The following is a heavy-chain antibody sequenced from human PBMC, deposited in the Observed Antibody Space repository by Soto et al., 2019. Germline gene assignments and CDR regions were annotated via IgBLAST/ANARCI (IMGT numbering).Heavy chain of an antibody. CDR3: ARGPNCSGGSCYVGWFDP. V-gene: IGHV4-31*03. J-gene: IGHJ5*02. CDR1: GGSISSGGYY. Sequence: SETLSLTCTVSGGSISSGGYYWSWIRQHPGKGLEWIGYIYYSGSTYYNPSLKSRVTISVDTSKNQFSLKLSSVTAADTAVYYCARGPNCSGGSCYVGWFDPWGQGTLVTVSS. D-gene: IGHD2-15*01. CDR2: IYYSGST.